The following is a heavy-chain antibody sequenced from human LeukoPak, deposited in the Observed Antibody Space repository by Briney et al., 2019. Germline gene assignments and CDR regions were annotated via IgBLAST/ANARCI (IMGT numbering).Heavy chain of an antibody. D-gene: IGHD3-10*01. J-gene: IGHJ4*02. V-gene: IGHV1-69*05. CDR3: ARDTYYYGSGNRADDY. CDR1: GGSFSSYA. CDR2: IIPIFGTA. Sequence: ASVKVSCKASGGSFSSYAISWVRQAPGQGLEWMGRIIPIFGTANYAQKFQGRVTITTDESTSTAYMELSSLRSEDTAVYYCARDTYYYGSGNRADDYWGQGTLVTVSS.